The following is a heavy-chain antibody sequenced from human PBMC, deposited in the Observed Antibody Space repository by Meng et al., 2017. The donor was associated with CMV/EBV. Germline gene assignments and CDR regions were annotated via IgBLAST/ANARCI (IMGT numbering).Heavy chain of an antibody. CDR3: ARGPEVDYGDYVGLDY. J-gene: IGHJ4*02. D-gene: IGHD4-17*01. CDR2: IYTSGST. V-gene: IGHV4-4*07. CDR1: GGTIRMYF. Sequence: MREPGPGLVKPSETLSVPASGSGGTIRMYFGSWIRQPAGKGLEWIGRIYTSGSTNYNPSLKSRVTMSVDTSKNQFSLKLSSVTAADTAVYYCARGPEVDYGDYVGLDYWGQGTLVTVSS.